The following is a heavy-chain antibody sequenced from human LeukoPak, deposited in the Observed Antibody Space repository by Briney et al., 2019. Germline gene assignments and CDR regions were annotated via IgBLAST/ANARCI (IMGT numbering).Heavy chain of an antibody. CDR3: ARDRDIVVVHDAFDI. CDR2: ISSSGSTK. J-gene: IGHJ3*02. CDR1: GFTFSRYT. D-gene: IGHD2-2*01. Sequence: GGSLRLSCAASGFTFSRYTMNWVRQAPGKGLEWVSYISSSGSTKYYADSVKGRFTISRDNAKNSLYLQMNSLRAEDTAVYYCARDRDIVVVHDAFDIWGQGTMVTVSS. V-gene: IGHV3-48*04.